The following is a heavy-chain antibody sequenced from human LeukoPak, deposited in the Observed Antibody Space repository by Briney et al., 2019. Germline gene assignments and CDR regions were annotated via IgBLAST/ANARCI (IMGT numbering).Heavy chain of an antibody. CDR2: IYTSGST. Sequence: SETLSLTCTVSGGSVSGGSYYWSCIRQPAGKGLEWIGRIYTSGSTTYNPSLQSRVTISVDTPKTQSSLKLSSVTAADTAVYYCARDPIRPYYYDSSGYGAFDIWGQGTMVTDSS. V-gene: IGHV4-61*02. D-gene: IGHD3-22*01. CDR1: GGSVSGGSYY. CDR3: ARDPIRPYYYDSSGYGAFDI. J-gene: IGHJ3*02.